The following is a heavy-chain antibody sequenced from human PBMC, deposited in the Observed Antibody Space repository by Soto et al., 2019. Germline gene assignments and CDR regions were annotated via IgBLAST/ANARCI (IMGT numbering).Heavy chain of an antibody. CDR1: GGTFSSYA. D-gene: IGHD3-16*02. Sequence: SVKVSCKASGGTFSSYAISWVRQAPGQGLEWMGGIIPIFGTANYAQKFQGRVTITADESTSTAYMELSSLRSEDTAVYYCARPHYDYVWGSYRPHYYYYYGMDVWGQGTTVTVSS. CDR2: IIPIFGTA. J-gene: IGHJ6*02. CDR3: ARPHYDYVWGSYRPHYYYYYGMDV. V-gene: IGHV1-69*13.